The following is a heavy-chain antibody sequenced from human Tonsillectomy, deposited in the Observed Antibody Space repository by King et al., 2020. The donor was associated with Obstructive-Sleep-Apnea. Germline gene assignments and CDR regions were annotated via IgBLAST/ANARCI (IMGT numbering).Heavy chain of an antibody. CDR3: ARGYYDILTGYPGMDV. Sequence: VQLVESGAEVKKPGASVKVSCKASGYTFTSYYMHWVRQAPGQGLEWMGIINPSGGSTSYAQKFQGRVTMTRDTSTSTVYMELSSLRSEDMAVYYCARGYYDILTGYPGMDVWGQGTTVTVSS. J-gene: IGHJ6*02. D-gene: IGHD3-9*01. V-gene: IGHV1-46*01. CDR2: INPSGGST. CDR1: GYTFTSYY.